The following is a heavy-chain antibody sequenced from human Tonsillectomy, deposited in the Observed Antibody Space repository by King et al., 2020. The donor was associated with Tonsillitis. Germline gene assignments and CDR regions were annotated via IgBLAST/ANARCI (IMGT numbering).Heavy chain of an antibody. CDR3: TRSLTDFWGGYYRFGY. V-gene: IGHV3-49*04. CDR1: GFTFGDYA. D-gene: IGHD3-3*01. J-gene: IGHJ4*02. Sequence: DVQLVESGGGLVQPGRSLRLSCTASGFTFGDYAMSWVRQAPGKGLEWVGFIRSKAYGGTTEYAAFVKGRFTISRDDSKSIAYLQMNSLKTEETAVYYCTRSLTDFWGGYYRFGYWGQGTLVTVSS. CDR2: IRSKAYGGTT.